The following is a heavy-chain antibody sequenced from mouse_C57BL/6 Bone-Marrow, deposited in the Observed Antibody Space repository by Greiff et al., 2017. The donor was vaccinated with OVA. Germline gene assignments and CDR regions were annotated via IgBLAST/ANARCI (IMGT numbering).Heavy chain of an antibody. D-gene: IGHD6-2*01. Sequence: VQLQQSGAELVRPGASVKLSCKASGYTFTDYYINWVKQRPGQGLEWIARIYPGSGNTYYNEKFKGKATLTAEKSSSTAYMQLSSLTSEDSAVYFCARVLSLYAMDYWGQGTSVTVSS. J-gene: IGHJ4*01. V-gene: IGHV1-76*01. CDR1: GYTFTDYY. CDR2: IYPGSGNT. CDR3: ARVLSLYAMDY.